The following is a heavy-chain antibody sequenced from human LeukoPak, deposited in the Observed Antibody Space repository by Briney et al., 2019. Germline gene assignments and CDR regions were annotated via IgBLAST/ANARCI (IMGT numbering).Heavy chain of an antibody. J-gene: IGHJ4*02. V-gene: IGHV3-48*01. CDR3: ARGSTYYDSSGQVPFDY. CDR1: GFTFSTYS. D-gene: IGHD3-22*01. Sequence: GGSLRLSCATSGFTFSTYSMNWVRQAPGKGLEWVSYISSSSSTIYYADSVKGRFTISRDNAKNSLYLQMNSLRAEDTAVYYCARGSTYYDSSGQVPFDYWGQGTLVTVSS. CDR2: ISSSSSTI.